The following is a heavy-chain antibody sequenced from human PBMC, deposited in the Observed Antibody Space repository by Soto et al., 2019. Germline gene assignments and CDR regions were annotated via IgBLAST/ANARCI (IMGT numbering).Heavy chain of an antibody. V-gene: IGHV3-23*01. D-gene: IGHD3-10*01. Sequence: GGSLRLSCAASGFTFNGFAMNWVRQAPGKGLEWDSHIGVNSRSIYYADSVKGRFTISRDNSKNTLYLQMNSLRAEDTAVYYCAKWSTNYYGSGSYLALDYYYYMDVWGKGTTVTVSS. CDR2: IGVNSRSI. CDR1: GFTFNGFA. CDR3: AKWSTNYYGSGSYLALDYYYYMDV. J-gene: IGHJ6*03.